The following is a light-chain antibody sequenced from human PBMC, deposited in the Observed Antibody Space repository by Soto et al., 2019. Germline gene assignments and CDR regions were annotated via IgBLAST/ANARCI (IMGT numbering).Light chain of an antibody. Sequence: EIVITQSPATLSVSPGERATLSCSASQSVSSNLAWYQQKPGQAPRLLIYGASTRATGIPARFSGSGSGTEFTLTISSLQSEDFAVYYCQQYNNWPTLTFGGGTKVDIK. CDR2: GAS. CDR1: QSVSSN. V-gene: IGKV3-15*01. CDR3: QQYNNWPTLT. J-gene: IGKJ4*01.